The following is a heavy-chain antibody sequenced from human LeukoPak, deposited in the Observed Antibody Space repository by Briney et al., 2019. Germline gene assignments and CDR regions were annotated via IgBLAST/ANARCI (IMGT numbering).Heavy chain of an antibody. CDR1: GGSFSGYY. Sequence: SETLSLTCAVYGGSFSGYYWSWIRQPPGKGLEWIGEINHSGSTDYNPSLKSRVTTSVDTSKNQFSLKLSSVTAADTAVYYCARGASHKSWGQGTLVTVSS. J-gene: IGHJ4*02. V-gene: IGHV4-34*01. CDR3: ARGASHKS. CDR2: INHSGST.